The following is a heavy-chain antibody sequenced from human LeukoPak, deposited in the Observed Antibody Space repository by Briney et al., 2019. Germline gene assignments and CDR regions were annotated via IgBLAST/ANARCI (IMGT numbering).Heavy chain of an antibody. Sequence: TGGSLRLSCVASGFSGSNDYMSWVRQAPGKGLEWVSVIYTDGRTFYADSVRGRFSISRDNPKNTLYLQMNSLRVDDTAIYYCSRDRPYGGLNGFDYWGQGTLVTVTS. D-gene: IGHD4/OR15-4a*01. CDR3: SRDRPYGGLNGFDY. CDR1: GFSGSNDY. V-gene: IGHV3-53*01. CDR2: IYTDGRT. J-gene: IGHJ4*02.